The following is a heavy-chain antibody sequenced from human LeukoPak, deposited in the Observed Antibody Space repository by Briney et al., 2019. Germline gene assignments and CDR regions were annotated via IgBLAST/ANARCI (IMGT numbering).Heavy chain of an antibody. CDR2: IYYSGST. CDR1: GGSISSSSYY. CDR3: ARVSIWEYYFDY. J-gene: IGHJ4*02. D-gene: IGHD2/OR15-2a*01. Sequence: KASETLSLTCTVSGGSISSSSYYWGWIRQPPGKGLEWIGSIYYSGSTYYNPSLKSRVTISVDTSKNQFSLKLSSVTAADTAVYYCARVSIWEYYFDYWGQGTLVTVSS. V-gene: IGHV4-39*07.